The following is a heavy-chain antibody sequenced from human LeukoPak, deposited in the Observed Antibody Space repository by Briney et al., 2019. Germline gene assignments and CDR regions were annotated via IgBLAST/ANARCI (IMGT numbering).Heavy chain of an antibody. J-gene: IGHJ4*02. Sequence: SETLSLTCTVSGGSISSFYWSWIRQPPGKGLEWIGYIYSSGGAKYNPSLKSRITISVDTSKNQFSLELNSVTAADTAVYYCARMDGTVADWGQGTLVIVSS. CDR2: IYSSGGA. CDR1: GGSISSFY. CDR3: ARMDGTVAD. V-gene: IGHV4-59*01. D-gene: IGHD6-19*01.